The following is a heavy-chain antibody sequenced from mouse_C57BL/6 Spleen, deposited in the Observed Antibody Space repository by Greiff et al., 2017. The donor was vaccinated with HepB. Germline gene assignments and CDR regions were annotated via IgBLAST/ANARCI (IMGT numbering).Heavy chain of an antibody. V-gene: IGHV1-81*01. Sequence: VQLQQSGAELARPGASVKLSCKASGYTFTSYGISWVKQRTGQGLEWIGEIYPRSGNTYYNEKFKGKATLTADKSSRTAYMELRSLTSEDSAVYFCARRRDYDDYRGQGTTLTVSS. CDR1: GYTFTSYG. D-gene: IGHD2-4*01. CDR2: IYPRSGNT. J-gene: IGHJ2*01. CDR3: ARRRDYDDY.